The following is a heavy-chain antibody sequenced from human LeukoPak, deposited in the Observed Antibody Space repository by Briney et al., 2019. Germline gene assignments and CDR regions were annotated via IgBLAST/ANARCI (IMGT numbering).Heavy chain of an antibody. J-gene: IGHJ4*02. CDR2: IKQDGSEK. Sequence: GGSLRLSRAASGFTFSSYWMSWVRQAPGKGLEWVANIKQDGSEKYYADSVKGRFTISRDNSKNTLYLQMNSLRAEDTAVYYCAKDRVGYFDYWGQGTLVTVSS. V-gene: IGHV3-7*01. CDR1: GFTFSSYW. CDR3: AKDRVGYFDY. D-gene: IGHD2-2*01.